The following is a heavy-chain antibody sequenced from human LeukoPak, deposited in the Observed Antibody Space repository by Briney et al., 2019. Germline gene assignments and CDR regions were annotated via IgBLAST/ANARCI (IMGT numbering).Heavy chain of an antibody. CDR2: IYYSGST. J-gene: IGHJ5*02. D-gene: IGHD3-16*01. V-gene: IGHV4-39*01. CDR1: GGSISSSSYY. CDR3: ARASHVGSGFDP. Sequence: SETLSLTRTVSGGSISSSSYYWGWIRQPPGKGLEWIGSIYYSGSTYYNPSLKSRVTISVDTSKNQFSLTLSSVTAADTAVYYCARASHVGSGFDPWGQGTLVTVSS.